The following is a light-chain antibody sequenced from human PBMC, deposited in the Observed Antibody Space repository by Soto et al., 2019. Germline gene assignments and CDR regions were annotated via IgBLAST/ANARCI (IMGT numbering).Light chain of an antibody. CDR3: SSYTSASALAI. CDR1: KFDIGRYNY. V-gene: IGLV2-14*01. Sequence: QSALTQPASVSVSPGQTITISCAGTKFDIGRYNYVSWYRQHPGEAPKLIIFEVNNRPSGISNRFSGSKSGNTASLTISGLQVEDEVHYFGSSYTSASALAIFGGGTKLTVL. CDR2: EVN. J-gene: IGLJ2*01.